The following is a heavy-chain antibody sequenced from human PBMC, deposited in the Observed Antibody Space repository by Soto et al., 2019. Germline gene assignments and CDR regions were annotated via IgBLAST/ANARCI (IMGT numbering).Heavy chain of an antibody. CDR2: VIPMFGTA. CDR1: GGIFTASA. Sequence: QVQLVQSGAEVRKPGSSVKVSCRSSGGIFTASAISWVRQAPGQGPEWMGGVIPMFGTANYPQRFQGRVTITAGESTNTAYLQLSSLRSEDTAVYFCAVGFKLDYYTLDVWGQGTTVTVSS. V-gene: IGHV1-69*01. CDR3: AVGFKLDYYTLDV. D-gene: IGHD3-10*01. J-gene: IGHJ6*02.